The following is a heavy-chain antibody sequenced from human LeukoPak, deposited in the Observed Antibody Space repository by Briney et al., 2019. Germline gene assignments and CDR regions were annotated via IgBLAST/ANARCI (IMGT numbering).Heavy chain of an antibody. Sequence: PGGSLRLSCAASGFTFSTYVMTWVRQAPGKGLEWGSEISGSGGTTYYADSVKGRFTISRDNSKNTVSLQMNSLRAEDTAVYSCAKENWAFVYWGQGTLVTVSS. CDR2: ISGSGGTT. CDR3: AKENWAFVY. D-gene: IGHD7-27*01. V-gene: IGHV3-23*01. CDR1: GFTFSTYV. J-gene: IGHJ4*02.